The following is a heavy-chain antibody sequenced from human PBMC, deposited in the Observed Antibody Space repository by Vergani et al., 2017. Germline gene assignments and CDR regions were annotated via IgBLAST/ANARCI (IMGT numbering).Heavy chain of an antibody. CDR3: ARRSSSYYFDI. Sequence: QLHLQESGPGLVKPSETLSLTCTVSGGSITSSSYHWGWIRQPPGRGLEWISSVSHSGDTYFNPSLKGRVSISMDTSKNYFFLTLSSVTAADTAMYYCARRSSSYYFDIWGQGVLITVSS. V-gene: IGHV4-39*02. J-gene: IGHJ5*02. CDR1: GGSITSSSYH. D-gene: IGHD3-22*01. CDR2: VSHSGDT.